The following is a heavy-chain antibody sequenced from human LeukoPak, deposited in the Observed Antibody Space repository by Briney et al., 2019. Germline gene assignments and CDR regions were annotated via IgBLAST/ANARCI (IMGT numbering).Heavy chain of an antibody. D-gene: IGHD4-17*01. J-gene: IGHJ6*03. CDR2: IIPIFGTA. CDR3: ARGVTVTLREAYYYYMDV. Sequence: ASVKVSCKASGGTFSSYAISWVRQAPGQGLEWMGGIIPIFGTANYAQKFQGRVTITADESTSTAYMELSSLRSEDTAVYYCARGVTVTLREAYYYYMDVWGKGTTVTISS. CDR1: GGTFSSYA. V-gene: IGHV1-69*13.